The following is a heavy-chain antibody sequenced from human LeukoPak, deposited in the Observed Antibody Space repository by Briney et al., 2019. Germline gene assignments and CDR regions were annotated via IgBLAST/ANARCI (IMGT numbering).Heavy chain of an antibody. V-gene: IGHV3-23*01. J-gene: IGHJ1*01. Sequence: GGSLRLSCAASGFTFSSYAMSWVRQAPGKGLEWVSAISGSGGSTYYADSVKGRFTISRDNAKNSLYLQMNSLRAEDTAVYYCARDKSEAVGYFQHWGQGTLVTVSS. CDR1: GFTFSSYA. CDR3: ARDKSEAVGYFQH. D-gene: IGHD6-13*01. CDR2: ISGSGGST.